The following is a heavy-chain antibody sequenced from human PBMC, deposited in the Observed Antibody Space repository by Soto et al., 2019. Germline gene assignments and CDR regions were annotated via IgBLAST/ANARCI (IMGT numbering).Heavy chain of an antibody. CDR2: VSHDGRNT. D-gene: IGHD6-19*01. V-gene: IGHV3-30*18. CDR1: GFTFSDYA. J-gene: IGHJ4*02. Sequence: VQLVESGGGVVQPGRSLRLSCAASGFTFSDYAMHWVRQAPGKGLEWVAVVSHDGRNTHYADSVKGRFTISRDSSKNTVALEMTSLRAEATAVYYCAKGGRQWLVTSDFNYWGQGALVTVSS. CDR3: AKGGRQWLVTSDFNY.